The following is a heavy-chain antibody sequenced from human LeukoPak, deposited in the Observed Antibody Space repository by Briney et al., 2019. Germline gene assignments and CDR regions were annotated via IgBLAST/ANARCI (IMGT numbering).Heavy chain of an antibody. CDR2: IIPIFGTA. CDR3: AGDLGIAAAGTFGY. CDR1: GGTFSSYA. D-gene: IGHD6-13*01. Sequence: SVKVSCKASGGTFSSYAISWVRQAPGQGLEWMGGIIPIFGTANYAQKFQGRVTITTDESTSTAYMELSSLRSEDTAVYYCAGDLGIAAAGTFGYWGQGTLVTVSS. J-gene: IGHJ4*02. V-gene: IGHV1-69*05.